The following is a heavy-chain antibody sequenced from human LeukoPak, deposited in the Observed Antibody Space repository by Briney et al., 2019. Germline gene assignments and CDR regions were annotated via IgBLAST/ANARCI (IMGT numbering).Heavy chain of an antibody. CDR3: ARDRGWRTSGYYLYHFDY. Sequence: GGSLRLSCVASGFTFTDYFMSWVRQAPGKGLEWVASIKHNGGEKYYVDSVKGRFTISRDNAKNSLYLEMSSLRVEDTAVYYCARDRGWRTSGYYLYHFDYWGQGTLVIVSS. CDR2: IKHNGGEK. CDR1: GFTFTDYF. J-gene: IGHJ4*02. D-gene: IGHD3-22*01. V-gene: IGHV3-7*01.